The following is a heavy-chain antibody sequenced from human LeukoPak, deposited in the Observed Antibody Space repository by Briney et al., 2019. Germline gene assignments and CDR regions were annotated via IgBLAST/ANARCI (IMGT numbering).Heavy chain of an antibody. J-gene: IGHJ4*02. V-gene: IGHV4-4*07. Sequence: PSETLSLTCTVSGGSIGSYYWSWIRQPAGKGLEWIGRIYTSGSTNYNPSLKSRVTMSVDTSKNQFSLKLSSVTASDTAVYYCARVGPATLKPYYFDYWGQGTLVTVSS. CDR2: IYTSGST. CDR3: ARVGPATLKPYYFDY. CDR1: GGSIGSYY. D-gene: IGHD3/OR15-3a*01.